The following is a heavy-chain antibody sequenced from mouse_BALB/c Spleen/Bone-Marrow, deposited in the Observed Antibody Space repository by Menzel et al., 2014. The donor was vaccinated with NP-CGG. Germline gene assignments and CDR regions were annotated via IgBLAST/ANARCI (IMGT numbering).Heavy chain of an antibody. Sequence: VHLQQSGAELMKPGASVKISCKATGYTFSSYWIEWVKQRPGHGLEWVGEVLPGRGSTNYNEKLKGKATFTSDTSSNTAYMQLSSLTSEDSAVYYCARWDTTAMDYWGQGTSVTVSS. J-gene: IGHJ4*01. CDR3: ARWDTTAMDY. CDR1: GYTFSSYW. CDR2: VLPGRGST. V-gene: IGHV1-9*01. D-gene: IGHD1-1*01.